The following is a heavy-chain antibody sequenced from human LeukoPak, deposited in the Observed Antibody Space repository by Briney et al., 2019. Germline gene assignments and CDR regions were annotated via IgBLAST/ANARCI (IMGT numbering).Heavy chain of an antibody. D-gene: IGHD5-18*01. V-gene: IGHV3-30-3*01. J-gene: IGHJ4*02. CDR3: ARDRAAYSYGLLDY. Sequence: QAGGSLRLSCAASGFTFSSYAMHWVRQAPGKGLEWVAVISYDGSNKYYADSVKGRFTISRDNSKNTLYLQMNSLRAEDTAVYYCARDRAAYSYGLLDYWGQGTLVTVSS. CDR2: ISYDGSNK. CDR1: GFTFSSYA.